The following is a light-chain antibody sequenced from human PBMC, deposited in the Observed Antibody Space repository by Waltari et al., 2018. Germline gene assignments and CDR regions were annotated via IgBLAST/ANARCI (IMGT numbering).Light chain of an antibody. V-gene: IGKV3-11*01. J-gene: IGKJ1*01. CDR2: ATS. CDR3: QQHRNWPVT. CDR1: QSVSYY. Sequence: EIVLTQSPATLSLSPGERATLSCRASQSVSYYLAWYQQRPGQAPRLLIYATSHRATGIPDRFSGSGSETDFTLTISSLEPEDFAVYYCQQHRNWPVTFGQGTKVEIK.